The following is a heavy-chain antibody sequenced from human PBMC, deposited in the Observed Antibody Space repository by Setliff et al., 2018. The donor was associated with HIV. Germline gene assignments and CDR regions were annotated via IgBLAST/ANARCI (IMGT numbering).Heavy chain of an antibody. CDR2: THPSGGSP. J-gene: IGHJ4*02. CDR3: ARARSLYYFDY. V-gene: IGHV1-46*01. Sequence: ASVKVSCKASGYSFTRYYMHWVRQAPGQGLEWMGITHPSGGSPNYAQKFQGRVTMTRDMSTSTVYMELSSLGSEDTAVYYCARARSLYYFDYWGQGTLVTVSS. CDR1: GYSFTRYY. D-gene: IGHD4-17*01.